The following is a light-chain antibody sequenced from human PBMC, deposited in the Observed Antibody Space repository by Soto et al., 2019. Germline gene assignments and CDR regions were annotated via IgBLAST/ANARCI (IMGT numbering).Light chain of an antibody. V-gene: IGKV1-33*01. Sequence: GVPSRFSGSTSGTEFTLTISSLQPEDLATYFCQQYGYLPFTFGGGTQVEIK. J-gene: IGKJ4*01. CDR3: QQYGYLPFT.